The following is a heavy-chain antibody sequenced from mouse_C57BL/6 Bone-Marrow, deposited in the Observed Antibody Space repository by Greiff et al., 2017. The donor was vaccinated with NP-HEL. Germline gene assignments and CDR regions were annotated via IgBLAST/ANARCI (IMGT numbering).Heavy chain of an antibody. Sequence: QVHVKQSGAELVRPGTSVKMSCKASGYTFTNYWIGWAKQRPGHGLEWIGDIYPGGGYTNYNEKFKGKATLTADKSSSTAYMQFSSLTSEDSAIYYCARSGWFPTGYFDYWGQGTTLTVSS. CDR3: ARSGWFPTGYFDY. CDR2: IYPGGGYT. J-gene: IGHJ2*01. V-gene: IGHV1-63*01. D-gene: IGHD2-3*01. CDR1: GYTFTNYW.